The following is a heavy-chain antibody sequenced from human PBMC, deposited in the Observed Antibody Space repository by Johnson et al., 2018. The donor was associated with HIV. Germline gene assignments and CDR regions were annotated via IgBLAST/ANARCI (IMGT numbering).Heavy chain of an antibody. CDR1: GFTFSGYW. Sequence: QVQLVESGGGLVRPGESLRLSCVASGFTFSGYWMTWVRQAPGKGLEWVAVISHDGSNKYYADSVKGRFTISRDNSKNTLYLQMNSLRAVDTAVYYCAKERQLVRAFDIWGQGTMVTVSS. D-gene: IGHD6-6*01. CDR2: ISHDGSNK. J-gene: IGHJ3*02. V-gene: IGHV3-30*18. CDR3: AKERQLVRAFDI.